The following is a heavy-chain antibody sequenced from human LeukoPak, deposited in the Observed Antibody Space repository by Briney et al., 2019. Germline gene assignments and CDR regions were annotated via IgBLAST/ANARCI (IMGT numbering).Heavy chain of an antibody. D-gene: IGHD1-7*01. Sequence: GGSLRLSCAASGFTFSSYAMNWVRQAPGKGLEWVSSISSSSSYIYYADSVKGRFTISRDNAKNSLYLQMNSLRAEDTAVYYCARDSGNYLDAFDIWGQGTMVTVSS. CDR3: ARDSGNYLDAFDI. J-gene: IGHJ3*02. CDR2: ISSSSSYI. V-gene: IGHV3-21*01. CDR1: GFTFSSYA.